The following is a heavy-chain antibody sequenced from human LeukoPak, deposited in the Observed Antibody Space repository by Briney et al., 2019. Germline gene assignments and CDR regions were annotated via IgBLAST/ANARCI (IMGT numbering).Heavy chain of an antibody. Sequence: SVPVSLTCAVYGGSFRGYYWRWIRQSPGEAREGIGEINRSGSTNCNPSLNSRVTISVDTSKNQFSLKLSPVTAADTAAYYCARVRGAVYYYGSGSYNYFDYWGQGTLVTVSS. J-gene: IGHJ4*02. CDR3: ARVRGAVYYYGSGSYNYFDY. V-gene: IGHV4-34*01. D-gene: IGHD3-10*01. CDR1: GGSFRGYY. CDR2: INRSGST.